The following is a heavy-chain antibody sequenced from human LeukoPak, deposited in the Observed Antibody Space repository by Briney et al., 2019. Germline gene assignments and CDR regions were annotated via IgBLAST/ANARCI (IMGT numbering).Heavy chain of an antibody. CDR1: GFTFSNYN. CDR3: ARNFDYGDHL. CDR2: ISPDGTNT. D-gene: IGHD4-17*01. J-gene: IGHJ5*02. V-gene: IGHV3-74*01. Sequence: GGSLRLSCAASGFTFSNYNMNWVRRAPGKGLEWVSRISPDGTNTGYADSVKGRFTISRDNAKNTLYLQLNSLRVEDTAIYHCARNFDYGDHLWGQGTLVTVSS.